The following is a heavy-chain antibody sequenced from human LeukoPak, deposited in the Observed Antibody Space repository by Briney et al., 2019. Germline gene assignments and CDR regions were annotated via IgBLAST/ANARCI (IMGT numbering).Heavy chain of an antibody. CDR3: VRATGMRGAFDI. J-gene: IGHJ3*02. Sequence: ASVKVSCKASGYTFTSYGISRVRQAPGQGLEWMGWISAYNGNTNYAQKLQGRVTMTTDTSTSTAYMELSSLRSEDTAVYYCVRATGMRGAFDIWGQGTMVTVSS. CDR1: GYTFTSYG. V-gene: IGHV1-18*01. CDR2: ISAYNGNT. D-gene: IGHD1-14*01.